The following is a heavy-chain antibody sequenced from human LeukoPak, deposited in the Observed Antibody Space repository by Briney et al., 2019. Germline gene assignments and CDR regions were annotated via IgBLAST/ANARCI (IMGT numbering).Heavy chain of an antibody. D-gene: IGHD6-19*01. CDR3: ARGRGGWRNFDY. CDR1: GYTFTSYD. J-gene: IGHJ4*02. Sequence: ASVKVSCKASGYTFTSYDIHWVRQATGQGLEWMGWMNPNSGNTGYAQKFQGRVTITRNTSISTAYMELSSLRSEDTAVYYCARGRGGWRNFDYWGQGTLVTVSS. CDR2: MNPNSGNT. V-gene: IGHV1-8*03.